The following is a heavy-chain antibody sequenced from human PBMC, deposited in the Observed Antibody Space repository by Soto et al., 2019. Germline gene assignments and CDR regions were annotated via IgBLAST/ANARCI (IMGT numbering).Heavy chain of an antibody. CDR1: GFTFSSYS. V-gene: IGHV3-48*02. D-gene: IGHD6-19*01. CDR2: ISSSSSTI. Sequence: GGSLRLSCAASGFTFSSYSMNWVRQAPGKGLEWVSYISSSSSTIYYADSVKGRFTISRDNAKNSLYLQMNSLRDEDTAVYYCARAKSAVAGYYYYYYGMDVWGQGTTVTVSS. CDR3: ARAKSAVAGYYYYYYGMDV. J-gene: IGHJ6*02.